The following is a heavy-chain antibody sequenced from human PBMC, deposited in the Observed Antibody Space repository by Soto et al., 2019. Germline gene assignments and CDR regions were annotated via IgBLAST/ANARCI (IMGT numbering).Heavy chain of an antibody. V-gene: IGHV4-30-2*01. CDR2: IYRTGSA. CDR3: ARAHYGPSGYYFDS. CDR1: GDSISSGGYS. J-gene: IGHJ4*02. D-gene: IGHD3-22*01. Sequence: QVHLQESGSGLVKPSQNLSLTCTVSGDSISSGGYSWSWIRQPPRKALGWIGYIYRTGSASYSPALKSRVTISVDRSRNQFSLSLSSVTAADTAIYYCARAHYGPSGYYFDSWGQGTLFTVSS.